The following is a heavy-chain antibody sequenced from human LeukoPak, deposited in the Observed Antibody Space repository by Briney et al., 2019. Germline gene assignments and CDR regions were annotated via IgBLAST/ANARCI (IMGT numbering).Heavy chain of an antibody. Sequence: ASVKVSCKASGYTFTSYAMNWVRQAPGQGLEWMGWINTNTGNPTYAQGFTGRFVFSLDTSVSTAYLQISSLKAEDTAVYYCARDGGEYGDYVSWSDFDYWGQGTLVTVSS. D-gene: IGHD4-17*01. CDR1: GYTFTSYA. CDR2: INTNTGNP. V-gene: IGHV7-4-1*02. J-gene: IGHJ4*02. CDR3: ARDGGEYGDYVSWSDFDY.